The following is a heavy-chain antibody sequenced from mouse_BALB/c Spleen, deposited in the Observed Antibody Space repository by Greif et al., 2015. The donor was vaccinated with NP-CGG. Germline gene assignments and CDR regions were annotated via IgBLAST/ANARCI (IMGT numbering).Heavy chain of an antibody. CDR2: IYPYNGGT. Sequence: VHVKQSGPELVKPGASVKISCKASGYTFTDYNMHWVKQSHGKSLEWIGYIYPYNGGTGYNQKFKSRATLTVDNSSSTAYMELRSLTSEDSAVYYCARVYYGNYDAMDYWGQGTSVTVSS. J-gene: IGHJ4*01. CDR3: ARVYYGNYDAMDY. V-gene: IGHV1S29*02. D-gene: IGHD2-1*01. CDR1: GYTFTDYN.